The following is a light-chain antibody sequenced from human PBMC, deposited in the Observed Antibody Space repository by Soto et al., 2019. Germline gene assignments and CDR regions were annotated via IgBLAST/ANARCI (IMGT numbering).Light chain of an antibody. CDR3: QHYNSYSEA. J-gene: IGKJ1*01. Sequence: IQMTQSPSSLSASVGDRVTITCRASQGISSWLAWYQQKPGKAPKLLIYKASTLKSGVQSRFSGSGSGTEFTLTIRSLQPDDFATYYCQHYNSYSEAVGQGTKVDIK. V-gene: IGKV1-5*03. CDR2: KAS. CDR1: QGISSW.